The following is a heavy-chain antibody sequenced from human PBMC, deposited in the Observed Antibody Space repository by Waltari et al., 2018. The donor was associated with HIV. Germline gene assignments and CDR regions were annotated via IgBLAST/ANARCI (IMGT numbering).Heavy chain of an antibody. J-gene: IGHJ3*02. V-gene: IGHV3-30-3*01. CDR1: GFPFNSYA. Sequence: QVHLVESGGGVVQHGGSLRPSCAASGFPFNSYALHWVRQAPGKGLEWVAVISYDGGNKYYADSVKGRFIISRDNSKNTLYLQLNSLRAEDKAVYYCAILSGSFDIWGQGTRVSVSS. CDR2: ISYDGGNK. CDR3: AILSGSFDI. D-gene: IGHD1-20*01.